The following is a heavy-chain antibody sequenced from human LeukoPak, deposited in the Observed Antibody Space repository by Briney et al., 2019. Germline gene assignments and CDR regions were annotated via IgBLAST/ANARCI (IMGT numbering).Heavy chain of an antibody. CDR3: ANLDSSGYPVDY. D-gene: IGHD3-22*01. V-gene: IGHV3-30*07. Sequence: GGSLRLSCAGSGFTFSNYPMHWVRQASGKGLEWVAVISHDAIKKYYADSVKGRFTISRDSSKNTLYLQMNSLRAEDTAVYYCANLDSSGYPVDYWGQGTLVTVSS. CDR2: ISHDAIKK. J-gene: IGHJ4*02. CDR1: GFTFSNYP.